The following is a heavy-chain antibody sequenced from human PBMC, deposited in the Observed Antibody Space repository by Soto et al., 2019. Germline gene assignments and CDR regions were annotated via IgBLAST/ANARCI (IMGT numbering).Heavy chain of an antibody. Sequence: GVSLRLYCAAAAFTLSSYAMSWVRQAPGKGLGWVSSISGSGGSTYYADSVTGRFTISRDHSSNTRSLQINSLTSEATDLFYSAKSWAEKLGDAFDIWGQGPMVT. CDR1: AFTLSSYA. D-gene: IGHD1-7*01. V-gene: IGHV3-23*01. CDR2: ISGSGGST. J-gene: IGHJ3*02. CDR3: AKSWAEKLGDAFDI.